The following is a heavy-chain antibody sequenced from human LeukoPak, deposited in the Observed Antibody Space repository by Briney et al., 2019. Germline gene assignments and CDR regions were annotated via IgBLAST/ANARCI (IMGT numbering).Heavy chain of an antibody. D-gene: IGHD1-26*01. J-gene: IGHJ5*02. V-gene: IGHV1-2*02. Sequence: GRVTMTRDTSISTAYMELSSLTSDDTAVYYCARVGGSYSWFDPWGQGTLVTVSS. CDR3: ARVGGSYSWFDP.